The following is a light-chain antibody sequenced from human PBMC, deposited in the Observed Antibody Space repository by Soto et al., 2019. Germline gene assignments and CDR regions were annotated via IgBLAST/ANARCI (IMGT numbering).Light chain of an antibody. CDR1: SSDVGAYNY. CDR3: SSYTSSSPLYV. J-gene: IGLJ1*01. Sequence: QSALTQPASVSGSAGQPITISCTGTSSDVGAYNYVSWYQQLPGKAPKLMIYDVSNRPSGVSNRFSGSKSGNTASLTISGLQAEDEADYYCSSYTSSSPLYVFGTGTKLTVL. CDR2: DVS. V-gene: IGLV2-14*01.